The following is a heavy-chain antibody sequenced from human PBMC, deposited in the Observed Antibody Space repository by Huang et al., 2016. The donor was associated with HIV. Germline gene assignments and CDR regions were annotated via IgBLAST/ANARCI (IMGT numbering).Heavy chain of an antibody. V-gene: IGHV3-23*01. D-gene: IGHD6-19*01. J-gene: IGHJ2*01. Sequence: EGQLLESGGGLTQPGGSRRLSCVVSEITFSNFAMSWVRQAPRHGLEWVDTITGSGFPTYYADSGEGRFTVSRYNSKNTVNLQMDNLRVDDTAIYFCAKGRGSNWLSPSGLFDLWGRGTLVSVSS. CDR1: EITFSNFA. CDR3: AKGRGSNWLSPSGLFDL. CDR2: ITGSGFPT.